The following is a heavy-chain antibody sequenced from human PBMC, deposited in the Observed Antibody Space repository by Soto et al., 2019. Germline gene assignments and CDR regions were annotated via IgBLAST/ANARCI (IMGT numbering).Heavy chain of an antibody. CDR2: IYYSGST. Sequence: QLQLQESGPGLVKPSETLSLTCTVSGGSISSSSYYWGWIRQPPGKGLEWIGSIYYSGSTYYNPSLKGRVTISVDTSKNPFSLKLSAVTAADTAVYYCARHSLYYYDSSGYSDAFDIWGQGTMVTVSS. V-gene: IGHV4-39*01. J-gene: IGHJ3*02. CDR1: GGSISSSSYY. CDR3: ARHSLYYYDSSGYSDAFDI. D-gene: IGHD3-22*01.